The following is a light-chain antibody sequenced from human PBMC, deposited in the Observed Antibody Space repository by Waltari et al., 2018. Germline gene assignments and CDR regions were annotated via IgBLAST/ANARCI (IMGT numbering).Light chain of an antibody. J-gene: IGLJ3*02. CDR1: SSDVGGDNY. CDR2: EGS. CDR3: SSYAGSNNLGV. Sequence: QSALTQPPSASGSPGQSVTISCTGTSSDVGGDNYVSWNQQHPGKAPKLMIYEGSKRPSGVPDRFSGSKSGTSASLTVSGLQAEDEADYYCSSYAGSNNLGVFGGGTKLTVL. V-gene: IGLV2-8*01.